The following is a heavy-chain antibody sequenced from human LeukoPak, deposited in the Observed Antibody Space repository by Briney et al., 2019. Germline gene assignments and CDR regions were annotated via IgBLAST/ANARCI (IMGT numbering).Heavy chain of an antibody. CDR3: ARDHEGYSYGYSLDY. J-gene: IGHJ4*02. D-gene: IGHD5-18*01. CDR2: IYTSGST. Sequence: SQTLSLTCTVPGGSISSGSYYWSWIRQPAGKGLEWIGRIYTSGSTYYNPSLKSRVTISVDTSKNQFSLKLSSVTAADTAVYYCARDHEGYSYGYSLDYWGQGTLVTVSS. V-gene: IGHV4-61*02. CDR1: GGSISSGSYY.